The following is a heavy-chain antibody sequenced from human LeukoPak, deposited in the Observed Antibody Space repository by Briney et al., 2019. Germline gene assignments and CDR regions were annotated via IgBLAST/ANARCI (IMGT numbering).Heavy chain of an antibody. CDR3: ARDPTYYYDSSGYSYYFDY. Sequence: GGPLRLSCAASGFTFSSYAMHWVRQAPGKGLEWVAVISYDGSNKYYADSVKGRFTISRDNSKNTLYLQMNSLRAEDTAVYYCARDPTYYYDSSGYSYYFDYWGQGTLVTVSS. V-gene: IGHV3-30-3*01. J-gene: IGHJ4*02. D-gene: IGHD3-22*01. CDR2: ISYDGSNK. CDR1: GFTFSSYA.